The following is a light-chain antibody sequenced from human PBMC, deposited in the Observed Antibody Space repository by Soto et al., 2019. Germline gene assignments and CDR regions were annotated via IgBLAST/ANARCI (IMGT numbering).Light chain of an antibody. CDR1: SSDVGGYNY. Sequence: QSALTQPASVSGSPGQSITISCTGTSSDVGGYNYVSWYQHHPGKAPKLMIYDVSNRPSGVSNRFSGSKSGNTASLTISGLQAEDEAEYYCSSYTTSSTYVVGTGTKVTVL. CDR3: SSYTTSSTYV. V-gene: IGLV2-14*01. CDR2: DVS. J-gene: IGLJ1*01.